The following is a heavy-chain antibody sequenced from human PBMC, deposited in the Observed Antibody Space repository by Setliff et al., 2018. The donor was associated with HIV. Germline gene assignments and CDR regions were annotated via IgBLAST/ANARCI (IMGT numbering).Heavy chain of an antibody. J-gene: IGHJ4*02. CDR1: GDSVSNYSAA. CDR2: TFHRSKWYS. CDR3: ARSITTAGTVFDY. Sequence: SQTLSLTCAISGDSVSNYSAAWNWIRQSPSRGLEWLGTTFHRSKWYSDYAESVRSRITINPDTSKNQLSLQLHSVTPEDTAVYYCARSITTAGTVFDYWGQGTLVTVSS. D-gene: IGHD6-13*01. V-gene: IGHV6-1*01.